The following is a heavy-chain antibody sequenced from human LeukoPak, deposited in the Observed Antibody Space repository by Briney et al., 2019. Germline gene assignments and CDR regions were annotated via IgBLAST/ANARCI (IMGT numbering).Heavy chain of an antibody. J-gene: IGHJ4*02. V-gene: IGHV3-43*01. CDR1: GFTFDDYT. Sequence: GGSLRLSCAASGFTFDDYTMHWVRQAPGKGLEWVSLITWDGGSTYYADSVKGRFTNSRDNSKNSLYLQMNSLRTEDTALYYCAKGKNTGSYLSHVDYWGQGTLVTVSS. CDR2: ITWDGGST. CDR3: AKGKNTGSYLSHVDY. D-gene: IGHD3-10*01.